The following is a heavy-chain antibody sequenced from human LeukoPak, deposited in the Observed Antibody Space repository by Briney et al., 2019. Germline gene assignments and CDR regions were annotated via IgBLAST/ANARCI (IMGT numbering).Heavy chain of an antibody. J-gene: IGHJ4*02. V-gene: IGHV3-20*04. Sequence: PGGSLRLSCADSGFTFDDYGMTWVRQGPGKGLEWISGINWNGGSTGYAGSVRGRFTISRDNAKNSLYLQMNSLRAEDTALYYCARWYYYDGGGYPIDYWGQGTPVTVSS. CDR1: GFTFDDYG. D-gene: IGHD3-22*01. CDR2: INWNGGST. CDR3: ARWYYYDGGGYPIDY.